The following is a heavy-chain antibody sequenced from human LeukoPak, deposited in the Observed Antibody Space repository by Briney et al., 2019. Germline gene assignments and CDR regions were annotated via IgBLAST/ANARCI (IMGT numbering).Heavy chain of an antibody. CDR3: ARDSASRGLDY. Sequence: SETLSLTCTVSGGSISGYYWSWVRQPPGKGLEWTGYIYDSESIKYNPSLQSRVTISADTSKNQFSLKLNSVTAADTAVYYCARDSASRGLDYWGQGTLVSVSS. J-gene: IGHJ4*02. CDR1: GGSISGYY. CDR2: IYDSESI. V-gene: IGHV4-59*01. D-gene: IGHD3-10*01.